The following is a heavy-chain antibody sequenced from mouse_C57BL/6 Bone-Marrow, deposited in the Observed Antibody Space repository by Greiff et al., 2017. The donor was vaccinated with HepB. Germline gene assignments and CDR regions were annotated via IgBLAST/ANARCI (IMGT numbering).Heavy chain of an antibody. D-gene: IGHD2-1*01. CDR2: IHPNSGST. Sequence: QVQLQQPGAELVKPGASVKLSCKASGYTFTSYWMHWVKQRPGQGLEWIGMIHPNSGSTNYNEKFKSKATLTVDKSSSTAYMQLSSLTSEDSAFYYCASIYYAPYYAMDYWGQGTSVTVSS. V-gene: IGHV1-64*01. CDR1: GYTFTSYW. J-gene: IGHJ4*01. CDR3: ASIYYAPYYAMDY.